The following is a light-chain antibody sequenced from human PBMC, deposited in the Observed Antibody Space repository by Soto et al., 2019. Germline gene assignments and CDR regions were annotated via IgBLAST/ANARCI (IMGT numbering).Light chain of an antibody. CDR3: QQRRNWPA. Sequence: EVVLTQSPATLSLSPGERATLSCRASQGIRNYLAWYQQKPGQAPRLLIYDASNRATGIPARFSGSGSGTDLPRTISGLGREDIAVYYCQQRRNWPAFGQGTKVENK. CDR1: QGIRNY. V-gene: IGKV3-11*01. CDR2: DAS. J-gene: IGKJ1*01.